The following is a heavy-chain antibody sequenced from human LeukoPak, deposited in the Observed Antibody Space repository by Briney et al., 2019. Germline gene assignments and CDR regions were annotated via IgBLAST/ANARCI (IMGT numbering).Heavy chain of an antibody. CDR3: ARQSGRSREPFDY. CDR1: GGSFSGYY. D-gene: IGHD1-26*01. V-gene: IGHV4-34*01. CDR2: INHSGST. J-gene: IGHJ4*02. Sequence: SETLSLTCAVYGGSFSGYYWSWIRQPPGKGLEWIGEINHSGSTNYNPSLKSRVTISVDTSKNQFSLKLSSVTAADTAVYYCARQSGRSREPFDYWGQGTLVTVSS.